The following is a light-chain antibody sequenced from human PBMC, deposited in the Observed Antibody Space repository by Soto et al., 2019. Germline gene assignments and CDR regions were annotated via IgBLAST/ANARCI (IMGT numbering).Light chain of an antibody. Sequence: EILMTQSQATLSLSPGEGVTLSCRAAQDVTNSVAWYQQKSGQAPRLLIYDASARASGVSARFSGSGSETDFTLTISGLQSEDSAVYFCQQYNNWPFSFGQGTRLEIK. CDR1: QDVTNS. CDR3: QQYNNWPFS. J-gene: IGKJ5*01. V-gene: IGKV3-15*01. CDR2: DAS.